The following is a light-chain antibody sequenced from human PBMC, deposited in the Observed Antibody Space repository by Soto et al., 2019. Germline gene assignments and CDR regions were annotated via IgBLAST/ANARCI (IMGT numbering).Light chain of an antibody. J-gene: IGKJ2*02. CDR3: QPSNSTLST. V-gene: IGKV1-5*03. CDR1: QSISSW. Sequence: DIQMTQSPSTLSASVGDRVTITCRASQSISSWLAWYKQKPGKAPKLLIYKACSLESGVPSRASGSGSGKQFALAGSSLQPDDFATHSCQPSNSTLSTFGLQTNLQIQ. CDR2: KAC.